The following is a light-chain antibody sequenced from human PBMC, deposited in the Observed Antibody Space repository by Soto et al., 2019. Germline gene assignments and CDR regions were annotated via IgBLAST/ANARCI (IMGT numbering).Light chain of an antibody. CDR1: QSVXSN. Sequence: VLTQSPGTLSLSRGERATLSCRTSQSVXSNFDWYEAKPGQAPRLLXACASTMATGSPDRLSGSGSGTDFTLTISRLEPEDFAVYYCQQYGSALRTFGGGTKVDIK. CDR2: CAS. CDR3: QQYGSALRT. V-gene: IGKV3-20*01. J-gene: IGKJ4*01.